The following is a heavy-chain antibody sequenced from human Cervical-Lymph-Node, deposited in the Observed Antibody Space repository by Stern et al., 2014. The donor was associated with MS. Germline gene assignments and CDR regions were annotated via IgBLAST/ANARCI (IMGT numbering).Heavy chain of an antibody. D-gene: IGHD2-2*01. CDR3: ATVLFCDSTSCKDY. V-gene: IGHV1-24*01. CDR1: GYTVTELS. Sequence: VKLVHSWAEVKKPGASVKVSCKVSGYTVTELSIHWVRQDPGKGLEWMGGFDHEDGKTIYAHKFQGRVTMTEDTSAVTAYMELSSLRFEDTAVYYCATVLFCDSTSCKDYWGQGTLVTVSS. CDR2: FDHEDGKT. J-gene: IGHJ4*02.